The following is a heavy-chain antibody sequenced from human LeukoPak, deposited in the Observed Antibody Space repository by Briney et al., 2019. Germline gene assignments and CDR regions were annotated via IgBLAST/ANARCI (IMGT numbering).Heavy chain of an antibody. CDR1: GYTFTSFI. CDR2: IYPRDGST. V-gene: IGHV1-46*01. J-gene: IGHJ4*02. CDR3: ARDQEGFDY. Sequence: ASMKVSCKASGYTFTSFIIHWVRQAPGQGLEWMGMIYPRDGSTSYAQKFQGRVTVTRDTSTSTVHMELSGLRSEDTAVYYCARDQEGFDYWGQGTLVTVSS.